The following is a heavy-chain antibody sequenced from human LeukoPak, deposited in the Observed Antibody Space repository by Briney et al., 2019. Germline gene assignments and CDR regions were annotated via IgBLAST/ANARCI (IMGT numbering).Heavy chain of an antibody. CDR1: GFTFSSYW. Sequence: PGGSLRLSCAASGFTFSSYWMSWVRQAPGKGLEWVANINQDGTEKYYVDSVKGRFTISRDYAKNSLYLQMNSLRAEDTAVYYCAREATTELRVIYFDYWGQGTLVTVSS. CDR3: AREATTELRVIYFDY. V-gene: IGHV3-7*01. J-gene: IGHJ4*02. CDR2: INQDGTEK. D-gene: IGHD1-26*01.